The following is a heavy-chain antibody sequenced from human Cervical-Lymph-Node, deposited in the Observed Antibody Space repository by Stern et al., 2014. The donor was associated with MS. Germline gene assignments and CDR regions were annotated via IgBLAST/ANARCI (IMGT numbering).Heavy chain of an antibody. CDR3: ARAKQGYCSNTNCYPYYYDMDV. V-gene: IGHV1-69*06. D-gene: IGHD2-2*01. CDR2: IIPIFGTA. Sequence: QVQLVQSGAEVKKPGSSVKVSCKASGGTFSSYAISWVRQAPGQGLEWMGGIIPIFGTANYAQKFQGRVTITADKSTSTAYMELSSLRSEDTAVYYCARAKQGYCSNTNCYPYYYDMDVWGQGTTVTVSS. J-gene: IGHJ6*02. CDR1: GGTFSSYA.